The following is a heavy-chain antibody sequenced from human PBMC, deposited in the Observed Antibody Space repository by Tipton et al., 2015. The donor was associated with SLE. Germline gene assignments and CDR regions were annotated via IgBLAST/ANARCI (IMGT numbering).Heavy chain of an antibody. CDR2: IYYSGST. Sequence: TLSLTCTVSGGSISSSSYYWGWIRQPPGKGLEWIGSIYYSGSTYYNPSLKSRVTISVDTSKNQFSLKLSSVTAADTAVYYCARDRQSYYDSSGSWGYWGQGTLVTVSS. V-gene: IGHV4-39*07. CDR1: GGSISSSSYY. D-gene: IGHD3-22*01. CDR3: ARDRQSYYDSSGSWGY. J-gene: IGHJ4*02.